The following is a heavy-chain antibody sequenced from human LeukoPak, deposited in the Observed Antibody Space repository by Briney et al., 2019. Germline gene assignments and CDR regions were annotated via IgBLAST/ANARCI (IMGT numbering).Heavy chain of an antibody. Sequence: PSETLSLTCAVYGGSFSGYYWSWIRQPPGKGLEWIGEINHSGSTYYNPSLKSRVTISVDTSKNQFSLKLSSVTAADTAVYYCAREGDVQLWTYYYYGMDVWGQGTTVTVSS. CDR2: INHSGST. D-gene: IGHD5-18*01. CDR3: AREGDVQLWTYYYYGMDV. V-gene: IGHV4-34*01. J-gene: IGHJ6*02. CDR1: GGSFSGYY.